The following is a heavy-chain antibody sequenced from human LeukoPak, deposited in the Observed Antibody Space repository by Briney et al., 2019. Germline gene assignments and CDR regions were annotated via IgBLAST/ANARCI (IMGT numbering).Heavy chain of an antibody. V-gene: IGHV4-39*01. CDR2: ISYSGST. Sequence: SETLSLTCTVSGGSISSASYSWGWVRQPPGKGLEWIGTISYSGSTYYNPSLKSRVTISVDTSKNQFSLKLSSVTAADTAIYYCAKVRYYYGSGSYWYFDLWGRGTLVTVSS. J-gene: IGHJ2*01. D-gene: IGHD3-10*01. CDR1: GGSISSASYS. CDR3: AKVRYYYGSGSYWYFDL.